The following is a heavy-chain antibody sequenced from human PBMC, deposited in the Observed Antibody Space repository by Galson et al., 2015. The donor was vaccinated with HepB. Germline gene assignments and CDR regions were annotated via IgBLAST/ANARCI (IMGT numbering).Heavy chain of an antibody. CDR3: ARRGPPEYSKWLARGYYFDY. V-gene: IGHV3-7*03. CDR1: GFTFSSYW. CDR2: IKQDGSEK. J-gene: IGHJ4*02. Sequence: SLRLSCAASGFTFSSYWMSWVRQAPGKGLEWVANIKQDGSEKYYVDSVKGRFTISRDNAKNSLYLQMNSLRAEDTAVYYCARRGPPEYSKWLARGYYFDYWGQGTLVTVSS. D-gene: IGHD6-6*01.